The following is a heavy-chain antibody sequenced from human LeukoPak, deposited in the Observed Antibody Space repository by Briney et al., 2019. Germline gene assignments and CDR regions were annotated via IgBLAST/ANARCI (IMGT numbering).Heavy chain of an antibody. V-gene: IGHV3-23*01. CDR2: VSGSGGST. J-gene: IGHJ4*02. Sequence: GGSLRLSCAASGFTFSSYAMSWVRQAPGKGLEWVSAVSGSGGSTYYADSVKGRFTFSRDNSKNTRYLQMNSLRAEDTAVYYCAKDQGYSSSSDIDYWGQGTLVTVSS. D-gene: IGHD6-6*01. CDR3: AKDQGYSSSSDIDY. CDR1: GFTFSSYA.